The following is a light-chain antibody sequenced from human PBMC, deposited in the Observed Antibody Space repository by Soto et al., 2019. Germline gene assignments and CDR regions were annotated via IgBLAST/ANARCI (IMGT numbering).Light chain of an antibody. CDR2: GAS. CDR3: QHYGSSPGYT. V-gene: IGKV3-20*01. CDR1: QSVSSSY. Sequence: EIVLTQSPGTLSLSPGERATLSCRASQSVSSSYLAWYRQKPGQAPRLLIYGASRRATGIPDRFSGSGSGTDVTLTISRLEPADFAVYYCQHYGSSPGYTFGQGTKLEIK. J-gene: IGKJ2*01.